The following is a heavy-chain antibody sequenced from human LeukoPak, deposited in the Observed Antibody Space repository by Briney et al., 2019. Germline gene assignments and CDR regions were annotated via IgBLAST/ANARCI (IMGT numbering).Heavy chain of an antibody. CDR1: GGSFSGYY. V-gene: IGHV4-34*01. J-gene: IGHJ4*02. D-gene: IGHD5-18*01. CDR3: SRGNSLDTEMVTFGY. Sequence: SETLSLTCAVYGGSFSGYYWSWIRQPPGKGLEWIGEINHSGSTNYNPSLKSRVTISVDTSKNQFSLKLSSVTAADTAVYYCSRGNSLDTEMVTFGYWGQGTLVTVSS. CDR2: INHSGST.